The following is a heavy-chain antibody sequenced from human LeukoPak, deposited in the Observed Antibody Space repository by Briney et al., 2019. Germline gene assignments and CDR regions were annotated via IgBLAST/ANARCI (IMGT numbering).Heavy chain of an antibody. V-gene: IGHV1-8*03. CDR2: INPNSGST. D-gene: IGHD3-10*01. J-gene: IGHJ5*02. Sequence: ASVKVSCKTPGYTFTAYDIDWVRQAPGQGLEWIGWINPNSGSTGYAQKFQGRVTITRNTSIATAYMELTSLRSEDTAFYYCARDASGSYSDNCFDPWGQGTLVTVSS. CDR1: GYTFTAYD. CDR3: ARDASGSYSDNCFDP.